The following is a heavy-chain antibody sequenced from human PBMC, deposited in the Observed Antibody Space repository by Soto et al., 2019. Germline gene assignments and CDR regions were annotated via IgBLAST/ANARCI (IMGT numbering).Heavy chain of an antibody. CDR3: ARAYSGRRNWFDP. D-gene: IGHD1-26*01. CDR2: INHSGST. J-gene: IGHJ5*02. Sequence: QVQLQQWGAGLLKPSETLSLTCAVYGGSFSGYYWSWIRQPPGKGLEWIGEINHSGSTNYNPSLKSRVTISVDTSKNQFSLKLSSVTAADTAVYYCARAYSGRRNWFDPWGQGTLVTVSS. CDR1: GGSFSGYY. V-gene: IGHV4-34*01.